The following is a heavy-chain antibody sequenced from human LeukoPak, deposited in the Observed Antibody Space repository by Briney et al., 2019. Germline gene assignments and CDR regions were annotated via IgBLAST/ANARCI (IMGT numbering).Heavy chain of an antibody. CDR1: GFTFSSYW. V-gene: IGHV3-7*01. J-gene: IGHJ4*02. Sequence: PGGSLRLSCAASGFTFSSYWMSWVRQAPGKGLEWVANIKGDGSAKYYVDSVKGRFTITRDNAKSSLFLQMNSLRAEDTAVYYCARLVLSRTWFDDFWGRGTLVTVSS. CDR2: IKGDGSAK. D-gene: IGHD6-13*01. CDR3: ARLVLSRTWFDDF.